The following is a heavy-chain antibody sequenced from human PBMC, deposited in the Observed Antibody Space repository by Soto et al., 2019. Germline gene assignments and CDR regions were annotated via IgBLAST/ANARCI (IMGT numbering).Heavy chain of an antibody. CDR3: ARQIRHYGDYAAY. J-gene: IGHJ4*02. D-gene: IGHD4-17*01. CDR2: IYYSGST. CDR1: GGSISSSSYY. Sequence: QLQLQESGPGLVKPSETLSLTCTVSGGSISSSSYYWGWIRQPPGKGLEWIGSIYYSGSTYYNPSLNSRVTISVDTSKNQFSPTLSSVTAADTAVYYCARQIRHYGDYAAYRGQGTLVTVSS. V-gene: IGHV4-39*01.